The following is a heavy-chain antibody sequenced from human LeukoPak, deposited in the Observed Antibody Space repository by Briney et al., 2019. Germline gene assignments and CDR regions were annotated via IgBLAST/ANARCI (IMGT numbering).Heavy chain of an antibody. CDR1: GFTFSSYS. V-gene: IGHV3-21*01. J-gene: IGHJ4*02. CDR3: ARERGSSSWMTFDY. D-gene: IGHD6-13*01. CDR2: ISSSSSYI. Sequence: GGSLRLSCAASGFTFSSYSMNWVRQAPGKGLEWVSSISSSSSYIYYADSVKGRFTISRGNAKNSLYLQMNSLRAEDTAVYYCARERGSSSWMTFDYWGQGTLVTVSS.